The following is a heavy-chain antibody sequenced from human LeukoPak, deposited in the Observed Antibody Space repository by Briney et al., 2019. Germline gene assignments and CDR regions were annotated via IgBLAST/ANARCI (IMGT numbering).Heavy chain of an antibody. Sequence: ASVKVSCKASGYTFTGYYIHWVRQAPGQGLEWMGWINPNIGNTNYAQKFQGRVTMTRDTSISTVYMELSRLRSDDTAVYYCARDESSTSCPEDWGQGTLVTVSS. J-gene: IGHJ4*02. D-gene: IGHD2-2*01. V-gene: IGHV1-2*02. CDR3: ARDESSTSCPED. CDR2: INPNIGNT. CDR1: GYTFTGYY.